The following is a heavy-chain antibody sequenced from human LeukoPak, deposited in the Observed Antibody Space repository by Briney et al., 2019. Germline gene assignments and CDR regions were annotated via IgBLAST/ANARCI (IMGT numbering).Heavy chain of an antibody. V-gene: IGHV1-69*04. D-gene: IGHD6-19*01. CDR2: IIPILGMA. CDR3: ARDRIAVAGHDY. CDR1: GGTFSSYA. J-gene: IGHJ4*02. Sequence: SVKVSCKASGGTFSSYAISWVRQAPGQGLEWMGRIIPILGMANYAQKFQGRVTITADKSTSTAYMELSSLRSEDTAVYYCARDRIAVAGHDYWGQGTLVTVSS.